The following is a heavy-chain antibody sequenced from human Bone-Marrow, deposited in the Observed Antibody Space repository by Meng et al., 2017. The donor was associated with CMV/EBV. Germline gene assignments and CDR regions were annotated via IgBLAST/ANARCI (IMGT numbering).Heavy chain of an antibody. J-gene: IGHJ5*01. CDR3: ARVNWAAQYKWFDP. CDR1: GFTFSSYA. Sequence: GESLKISCAASGFTFSSYAMHWVRQAPGKGLEWVAVISYDGSNKYYADSVKGRFTISRDNSKNILYLQIDSLRADDTAVYYCARVNWAAQYKWFDPWGQGTLVTVSS. CDR2: ISYDGSNK. V-gene: IGHV3-30*14. D-gene: IGHD2-15*01.